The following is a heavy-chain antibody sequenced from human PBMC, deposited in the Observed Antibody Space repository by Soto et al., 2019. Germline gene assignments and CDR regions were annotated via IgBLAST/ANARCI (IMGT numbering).Heavy chain of an antibody. Sequence: GGSLRLSCVASGFTFSNAWMSWVRQAPGKGLEWVGRIKSKTDGGTTDYAAPVKGRFTISRDDSKNTLYLQMNSLKTEDTAVYYCTTDRIVVVPAAIEGGKHAFDPWGQGTLVTVSS. D-gene: IGHD2-2*01. CDR3: TTDRIVVVPAAIEGGKHAFDP. V-gene: IGHV3-15*01. J-gene: IGHJ5*02. CDR2: IKSKTDGGTT. CDR1: GFTFSNAW.